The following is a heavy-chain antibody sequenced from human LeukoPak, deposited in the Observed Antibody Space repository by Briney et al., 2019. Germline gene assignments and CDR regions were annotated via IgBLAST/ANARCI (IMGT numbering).Heavy chain of an antibody. D-gene: IGHD3-9*01. V-gene: IGHV3-15*01. Sequence: GGSLRLSCAASGFTFSSYWMSWVRQAPGKGLEWVGRIKSKTDGGTTDYAAPVKGRFTISRDDSKNTLYLQMNSLKTEDTAVYYCTTIGRFYDILTGYYYYFDYWGQGTLVTVSS. CDR3: TTIGRFYDILTGYYYYFDY. CDR1: GFTFSSYW. CDR2: IKSKTDGGTT. J-gene: IGHJ4*02.